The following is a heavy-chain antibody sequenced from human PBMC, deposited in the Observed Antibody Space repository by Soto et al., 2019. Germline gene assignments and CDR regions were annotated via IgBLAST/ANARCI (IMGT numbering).Heavy chain of an antibody. Sequence: ASVKVSFKASGYTFTSYGISWVRQAPGQGLEWMGWISACNGNTNYAQKLQGRVTMTTDTSTSTAYMELRSLRSDDTAVYYCARDEYGDYPDAFDIWGQGTMVSVSS. D-gene: IGHD4-17*01. CDR1: GYTFTSYG. J-gene: IGHJ3*02. CDR3: ARDEYGDYPDAFDI. V-gene: IGHV1-18*01. CDR2: ISACNGNT.